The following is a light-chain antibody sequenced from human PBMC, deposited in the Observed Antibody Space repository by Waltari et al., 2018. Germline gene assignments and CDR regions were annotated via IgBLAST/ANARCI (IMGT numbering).Light chain of an antibody. V-gene: IGKV3-11*01. CDR1: QSVSSY. J-gene: IGKJ2*01. Sequence: EIVLTQSPAPLPLAPGESATLSCRASQSVSSYLAWYQHKPGQAPRHLIYDASNRATGIPARFSGSGSGTDFTLTISSLEPEDFAVYYCQQRSNWPPTFGQGTKLEIK. CDR3: QQRSNWPPT. CDR2: DAS.